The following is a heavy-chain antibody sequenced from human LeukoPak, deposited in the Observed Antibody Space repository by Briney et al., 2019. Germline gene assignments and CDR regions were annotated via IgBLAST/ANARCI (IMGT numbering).Heavy chain of an antibody. CDR3: VRDEDIVVVITFDY. V-gene: IGHV3-23*01. J-gene: IGHJ4*02. Sequence: GGSLRLSCAASGFTFSSYSMNWVRQAPGKGLEWVSAISGNGGNTYYADSVEGRFTISRDNSKNTLYLQMDRLRVEDSAVYYCVRDEDIVVVITFDYWGQGTLVTVSS. CDR1: GFTFSSYS. CDR2: ISGNGGNT. D-gene: IGHD3-22*01.